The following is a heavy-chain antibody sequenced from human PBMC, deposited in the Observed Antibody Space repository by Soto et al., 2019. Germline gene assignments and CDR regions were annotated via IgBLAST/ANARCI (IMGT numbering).Heavy chain of an antibody. D-gene: IGHD2-21*01. CDR2: INPNGGAT. J-gene: IGHJ4*02. V-gene: IGHV1-2*02. CDR1: GYTFTDYC. Sequence: QVQLVQSGAEVKKPGASVKVSCKASGYTFTDYCIHWVRQAPGQGLEWMGWINPNGGATKYAQNFQGRVTMTSETSMSTVYMELTRLRFDDTAVYYCARDVVILATDGDYWGQGSLVTVSP. CDR3: ARDVVILATDGDY.